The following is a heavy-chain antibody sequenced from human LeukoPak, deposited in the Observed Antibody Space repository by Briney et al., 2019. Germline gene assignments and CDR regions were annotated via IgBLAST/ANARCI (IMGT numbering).Heavy chain of an antibody. J-gene: IGHJ4*02. V-gene: IGHV1-69-2*01. CDR2: VDPEDGET. CDR3: ATRGRGARDYDFWSGYYDFDY. CDR1: GYTFTDYY. D-gene: IGHD3-3*01. Sequence: GASVRVSCKASGYTFTDYYMHWVQQAPGKGLEWMGRVDPEDGETIYAEKFQGRVTITADTSTDTAYMELSSLRSEDTAVYYCATRGRGARDYDFWSGYYDFDYWGQGTLVTVSS.